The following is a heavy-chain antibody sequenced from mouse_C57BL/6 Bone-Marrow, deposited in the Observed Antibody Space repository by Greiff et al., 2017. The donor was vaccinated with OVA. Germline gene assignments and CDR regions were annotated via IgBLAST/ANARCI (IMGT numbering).Heavy chain of an antibody. CDR3: ARGLLRSFAY. CDR1: GYAFTNYL. J-gene: IGHJ3*01. V-gene: IGHV1-54*01. CDR2: INPGSGGT. D-gene: IGHD1-1*01. Sequence: QVQLQQSGAELVRPGTSVKVSCKASGYAFTNYLIEWVKQRPGQGLEWIGVINPGSGGTNYNEKFKGKATLTADKSSSTAYMQLSSLTSEDSAVYFCARGLLRSFAYWGQGTLVTVSA.